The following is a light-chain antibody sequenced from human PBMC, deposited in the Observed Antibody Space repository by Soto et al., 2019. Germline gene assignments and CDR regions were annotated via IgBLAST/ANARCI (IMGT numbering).Light chain of an antibody. CDR1: QSVSSSY. J-gene: IGKJ4*01. CDR3: QRYGSSPPLT. Sequence: EFVLTQSPGTLSLSPGERATLSCRASQSVSSSYLAWYQQKPGQAPRILIYGASTRATGIPDRFSGSGSGTDFTLTISRLEPEDFAGYYCQRYGSSPPLTFGGGTKVEIK. V-gene: IGKV3-20*01. CDR2: GAS.